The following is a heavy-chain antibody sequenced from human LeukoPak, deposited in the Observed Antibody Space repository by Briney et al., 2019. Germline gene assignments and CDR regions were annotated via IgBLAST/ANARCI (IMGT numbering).Heavy chain of an antibody. CDR2: ISSSSSYI. CDR3: ARERWLQLLGYMDV. Sequence: PGGSLRLSCAASGFTFSSYSMNWVRQAPGKGLEWVSSISSSSSYIYYADSVKGRFTISRDNAKNSLYLQMNSLRAEDTAAYYCARERWLQLLGYMDVWGKGTTVTVSS. V-gene: IGHV3-21*01. CDR1: GFTFSSYS. D-gene: IGHD5-24*01. J-gene: IGHJ6*03.